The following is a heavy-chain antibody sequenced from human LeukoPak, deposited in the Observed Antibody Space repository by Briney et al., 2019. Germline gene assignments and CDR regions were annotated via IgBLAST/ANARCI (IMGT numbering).Heavy chain of an antibody. V-gene: IGHV4-38-2*02. CDR3: ARDNSGSSFDY. D-gene: IGHD1-26*01. J-gene: IGHJ4*02. Sequence: PSETLSLTCAVSGYSISSGYYWGWIRQPPGKGLEWIGSIYHTGNTYYNPSLKSRVTISEDTPKNHFSPKLSSVTAADTAVYYCARDNSGSSFDYWGQGTLVTVSS. CDR2: IYHTGNT. CDR1: GYSISSGYY.